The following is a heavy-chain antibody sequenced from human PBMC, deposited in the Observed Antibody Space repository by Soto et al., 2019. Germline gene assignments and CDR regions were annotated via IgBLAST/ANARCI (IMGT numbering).Heavy chain of an antibody. D-gene: IGHD3-10*01. CDR2: IQQDGRER. CDR3: VREGRLLGAFDI. Sequence: EVQLVESGGALVQPGGFLRLSCEASGFTSGSYWMAWVRQAPGKGLEWVANIQQDGRERHYGDSVKGRFTISRDNAKNSLYLEMHSLRAEDTAFYYCVREGRLLGAFDIWGQGTMVTVSS. CDR1: GFTSGSYW. J-gene: IGHJ3*02. V-gene: IGHV3-7*03.